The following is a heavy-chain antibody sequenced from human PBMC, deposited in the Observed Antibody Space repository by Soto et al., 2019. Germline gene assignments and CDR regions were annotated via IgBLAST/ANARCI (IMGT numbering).Heavy chain of an antibody. V-gene: IGHV1-46*01. CDR2: INPSGGST. D-gene: IGHD6-13*01. Sequence: QVQLVQSGAEVKKPGASVKVSCKASGYTFTSYYMHWVRQAPGQGLEWMGIINPSGGSTSYAQKFQGRVTMTRDTSTSTVYMELSSLRSEDTAVYYCARDIESAYRSSWYGGNFDYWGQGTLVTVSS. J-gene: IGHJ4*02. CDR3: ARDIESAYRSSWYGGNFDY. CDR1: GYTFTSYY.